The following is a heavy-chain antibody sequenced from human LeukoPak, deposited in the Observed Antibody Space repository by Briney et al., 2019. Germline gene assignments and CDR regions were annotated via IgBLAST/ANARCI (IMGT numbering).Heavy chain of an antibody. CDR2: INPNSGGT. Sequence: EASVKVSCKASGYTFAGYYMHWVRQAPGQGLEWMGWINPNSGGTNYAQKFQGRVTMTRDTSISTAYMELSRLRSDDTAVYYCARPQLTYYYDSSGYSSLIFDYWGQGTLVTVSS. CDR3: ARPQLTYYYDSSGYSSLIFDY. V-gene: IGHV1-2*02. CDR1: GYTFAGYY. D-gene: IGHD3-22*01. J-gene: IGHJ4*02.